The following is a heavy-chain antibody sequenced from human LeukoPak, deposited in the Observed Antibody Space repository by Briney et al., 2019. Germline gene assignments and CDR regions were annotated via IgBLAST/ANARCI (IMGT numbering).Heavy chain of an antibody. CDR3: ARHDYGDYDQIK. V-gene: IGHV4-59*08. J-gene: IGHJ4*02. CDR2: IYYSGST. Sequence: PSETLSLTCTVSGGSIRNYYWDWVRHPPGKGLEWIVYIYYSGSTSYNPSLKSRVTISVDTSKNQFSLKVSSVTAADTAVYYCARHDYGDYDQIKWGQGTLVTVSS. D-gene: IGHD4-17*01. CDR1: GGSIRNYY.